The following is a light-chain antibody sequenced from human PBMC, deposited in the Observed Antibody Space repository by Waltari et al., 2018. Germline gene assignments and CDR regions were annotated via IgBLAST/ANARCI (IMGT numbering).Light chain of an antibody. J-gene: IGLJ3*02. CDR3: SSYTRRSYWV. V-gene: IGLV2-14*01. CDR1: SSDVGFYDF. Sequence: QSALTQPASVSGSPGQSITISCTGTSSDVGFYDFVSWFQQHPGKAPQVMLYKVNNRPSGVSNRFSGSKSANPASLTISGLQAEDEADYYCSSYTRRSYWVFGGGTQLTVL. CDR2: KVN.